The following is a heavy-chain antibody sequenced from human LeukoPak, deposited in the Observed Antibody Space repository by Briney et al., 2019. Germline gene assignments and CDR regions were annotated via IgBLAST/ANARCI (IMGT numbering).Heavy chain of an antibody. D-gene: IGHD3-3*01. CDR1: GFTFSSYS. V-gene: IGHV3-21*01. CDR3: TRELGVYPPGYFDY. J-gene: IGHJ4*02. CDR2: ISSSSSYI. Sequence: GESLRLSCAASGFTFSSYSMNWVRPAPGKGLEWVSSISSSSSYIYYADSVKGRFTISRDNAKNSLYLQMNSLRAEDTAVYYCTRELGVYPPGYFDYWGRGILVTVSS.